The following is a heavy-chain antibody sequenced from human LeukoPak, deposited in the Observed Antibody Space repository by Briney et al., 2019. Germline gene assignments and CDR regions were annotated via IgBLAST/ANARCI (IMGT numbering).Heavy chain of an antibody. Sequence: ASVKVSCKVSGYTLTELSMYWVRQAPGKGLEWMGGFDPEDGETIYAQKFQGRVTMTEDTSTDTAYMELSSLRSEDTAVYYCATHPSPYYYYYYMDVWGKGTTVTVSS. CDR2: FDPEDGET. CDR1: GYTLTELS. J-gene: IGHJ6*03. V-gene: IGHV1-24*01. CDR3: ATHPSPYYYYYYMDV.